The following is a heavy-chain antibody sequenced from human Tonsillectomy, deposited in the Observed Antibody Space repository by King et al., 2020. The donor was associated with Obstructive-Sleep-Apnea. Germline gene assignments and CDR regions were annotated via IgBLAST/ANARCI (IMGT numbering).Heavy chain of an antibody. CDR3: ARDHYDLLTGYFDYFDY. CDR1: GFSLNTSTMC. CDR2: IDLDGDK. D-gene: IGHD3-9*01. V-gene: IGHV2-70*04. J-gene: IGHJ4*02. Sequence: VTLKESGPALVKPTQTLTLTCTFSGFSLNTSTMCVNWIRQPPGKALELLARIDLDGDKFYTASLKTRLTISKDTSKNQVVLTMTNMDPVDTATSYCARDHYDLLTGYFDYFDYWGQGTLVTVSS.